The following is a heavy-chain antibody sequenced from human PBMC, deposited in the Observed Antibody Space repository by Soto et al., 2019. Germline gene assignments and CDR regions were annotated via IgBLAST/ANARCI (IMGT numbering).Heavy chain of an antibody. CDR3: ARDSRLPAPGRGNYYDYTRDV. J-gene: IGHJ6*02. CDR2: IYYSGST. D-gene: IGHD6-13*01. V-gene: IGHV4-59*01. CDR1: GGSISSYY. Sequence: PSETLSLTCTVFGGSISSYYWSWIRQPPEKGLEWIGYIYYSGSTNYNPSLKTQVTISVDTAKNQFSPKLSSVTAADTGVYYCARDSRLPAPGRGNYYDYTRDVWGQGTTVTVSS.